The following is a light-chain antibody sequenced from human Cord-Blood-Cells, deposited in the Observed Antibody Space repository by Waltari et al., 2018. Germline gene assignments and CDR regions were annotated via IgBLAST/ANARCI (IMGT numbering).Light chain of an antibody. CDR1: QSVLYSSNNKNY. Sequence: DIVMTQSPDSLAGSLGERATTTCNSSQSVLYSSNNKNYLAWYQQKPGQPPKLLIYWASTRESGVPDRFSGSGSGTDFTLTISSLQAEDVAVYYCQQYYSTPYTFGQGTKLEIK. J-gene: IGKJ2*01. CDR3: QQYYSTPYT. CDR2: WAS. V-gene: IGKV4-1*01.